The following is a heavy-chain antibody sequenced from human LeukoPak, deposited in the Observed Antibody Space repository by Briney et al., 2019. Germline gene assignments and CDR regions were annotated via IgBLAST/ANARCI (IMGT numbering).Heavy chain of an antibody. CDR2: IWYDGSNK. V-gene: IGHV3-33*08. CDR3: ARDVDIVATAPDY. D-gene: IGHD5-12*01. Sequence: QPGGSLRLSCAASGFTFSSYGMHWVRQAPGKGLEWVAVIWYDGSNKYYADSVKGRFTISRDNSKNTLYLQMNSLRAEDTAVYYCARDVDIVATAPDYWGQGTLVTVSS. J-gene: IGHJ4*02. CDR1: GFTFSSYG.